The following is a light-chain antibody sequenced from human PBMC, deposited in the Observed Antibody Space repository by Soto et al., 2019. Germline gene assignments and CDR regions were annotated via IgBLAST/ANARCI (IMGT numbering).Light chain of an antibody. Sequence: QSVLTQPASVSGSPGQSITISCTGTSSDIGTYKYVSWFKHHPGKAPKLIMFEVSNRPSGISDRFSGFKSANTAYLTISGVQPEDEADYHCSSYTTIKTVVFGGGTKLTVL. CDR3: SSYTTIKTVV. CDR1: SSDIGTYKY. CDR2: EVS. V-gene: IGLV2-14*01. J-gene: IGLJ2*01.